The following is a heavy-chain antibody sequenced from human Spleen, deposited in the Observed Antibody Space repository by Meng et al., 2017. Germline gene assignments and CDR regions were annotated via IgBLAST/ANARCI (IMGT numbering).Heavy chain of an antibody. CDR2: IYWDDDK. CDR1: GFSLTTPGVG. CDR3: ARRTTMARGGGLDS. D-gene: IGHD3-10*01. J-gene: IGHJ4*02. Sequence: QITLKESGPTLVKPTQTLTLTCTFSGFSLTTPGVGVAWIRQPPGKALEWLALIYWDDDKRYSPSLESRLSITKDTAKNQVVLTMANMDPVDTATYYCARRTTMARGGGLDSWGQGTLVTVSS. V-gene: IGHV2-5*02.